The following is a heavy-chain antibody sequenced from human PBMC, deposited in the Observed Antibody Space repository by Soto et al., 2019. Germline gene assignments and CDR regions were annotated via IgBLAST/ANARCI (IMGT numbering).Heavy chain of an antibody. CDR1: GFTFSSYA. V-gene: IGHV3-23*01. CDR3: AKITGTTLGAYYYGMDV. Sequence: GGSLRLSCAASGFTFSSYAMSWVRQAPGKGLEWVSAISGSGGSTYYADSVKGRFTISRDNSKNTLYLQMNSLRAEDTAVYYCAKITGTTLGAYYYGMDVWGQGTTVTVSS. J-gene: IGHJ6*02. D-gene: IGHD1-7*01. CDR2: ISGSGGST.